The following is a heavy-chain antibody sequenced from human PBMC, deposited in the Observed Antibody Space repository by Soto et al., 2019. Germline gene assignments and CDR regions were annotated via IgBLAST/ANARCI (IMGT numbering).Heavy chain of an antibody. D-gene: IGHD6-19*01. CDR3: ASGRYSSGWYPDYFDY. J-gene: IGHJ4*02. CDR1: GFTFSSYW. CDR2: IKPDGSEK. Sequence: EVQVVESGGGLVQPGGSLRLSCAASGFTFSSYWMSWVRQAPGKGLEWVANIKPDGSEKYYVDSLKGRFTISRDNAKNSLYLQMNSLSAEDTAVYYCASGRYSSGWYPDYFDYWGQGTLVTVSS. V-gene: IGHV3-7*03.